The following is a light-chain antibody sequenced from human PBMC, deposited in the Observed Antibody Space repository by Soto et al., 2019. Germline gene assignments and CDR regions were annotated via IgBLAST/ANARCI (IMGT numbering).Light chain of an antibody. J-gene: IGLJ2*01. V-gene: IGLV1-51*01. CDR3: GTWDSSLSSWV. CDR1: ISNIGSSF. Sequence: QSVLTQPPSVSAAPGQKVTISCSGSISNIGSSFVSWYHQLPGTAPKLLIYDNNQRPSGIPDRFSGSKSGTSATLGITGLQTGDEADYYCGTWDSSLSSWVFGGGTK. CDR2: DNN.